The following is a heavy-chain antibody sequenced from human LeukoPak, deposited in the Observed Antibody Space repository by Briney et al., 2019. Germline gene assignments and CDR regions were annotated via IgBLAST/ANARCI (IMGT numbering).Heavy chain of an antibody. D-gene: IGHD6-6*01. V-gene: IGHV1-18*01. Sequence: ASVKVSCKASGYTFTSYGISWVRQAPGQGLEWMGWISAYNGNTNYAQKLQGRVTMTTDTSTSTAYMELRSLRSDDTAVYYCARDFGVISSSYMGLDAFDIWGQGTMVTVSS. CDR3: ARDFGVISSSYMGLDAFDI. CDR1: GYTFTSYG. J-gene: IGHJ3*02. CDR2: ISAYNGNT.